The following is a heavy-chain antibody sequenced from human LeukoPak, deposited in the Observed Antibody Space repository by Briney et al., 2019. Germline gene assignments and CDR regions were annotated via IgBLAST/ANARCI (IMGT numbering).Heavy chain of an antibody. Sequence: GGSLRLSCAASGFAFNGHGMNWVRQAPGKGLEWVSYISSSSSNIYSADFVKGRFSISRDNAKNSLYLQMNSLRAEDTAVFYCARGQWPDYWGQGTLLIVSS. CDR2: ISSSSSNI. V-gene: IGHV3-48*01. CDR1: GFAFNGHG. J-gene: IGHJ4*02. D-gene: IGHD6-19*01. CDR3: ARGQWPDY.